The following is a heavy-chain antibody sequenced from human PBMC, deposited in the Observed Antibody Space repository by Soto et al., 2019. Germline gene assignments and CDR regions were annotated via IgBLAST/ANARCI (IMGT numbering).Heavy chain of an antibody. CDR3: ARNPPASSIAARDYYGMDV. D-gene: IGHD6-6*01. V-gene: IGHV3-30-3*01. CDR2: ISYDGSNK. J-gene: IGHJ6*02. Sequence: GGSLRLSCAAYGFTFSSYAMHWVRQAPGKGLEWVAVISYDGSNKYYADSVKGRFTISRDSSKNTLYLQMNSLRAEDTAVYYCARNPPASSIAARDYYGMDVWVQGTTVTVSS. CDR1: GFTFSSYA.